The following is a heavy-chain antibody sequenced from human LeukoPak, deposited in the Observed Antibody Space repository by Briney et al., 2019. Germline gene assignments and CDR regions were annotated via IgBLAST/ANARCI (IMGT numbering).Heavy chain of an antibody. D-gene: IGHD6-13*01. V-gene: IGHV1-69*01. Sequence: KVSCKASGGTFSSYAISWERQAPGQGLEWMGGIIPIFGTANYAQKFQGRVTITADESTSTAYMELSSLRSEDTAVYYCARDLEAAAGTNWFDPWGQGTLVTVSS. CDR2: IIPIFGTA. CDR1: GGTFSSYA. CDR3: ARDLEAAAGTNWFDP. J-gene: IGHJ5*02.